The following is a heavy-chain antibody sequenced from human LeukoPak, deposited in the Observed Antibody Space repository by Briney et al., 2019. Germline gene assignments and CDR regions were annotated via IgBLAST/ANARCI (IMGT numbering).Heavy chain of an antibody. CDR1: GFTFDDYA. CDR3: AKAGGPDYYYGMDV. D-gene: IGHD3-10*01. J-gene: IGHJ6*02. CDR2: ISWNSGSI. V-gene: IGHV3-9*01. Sequence: GGSLRLSCAASGFTFDDYAMHWVRQAPGKGLEWVSAISWNSGSIGYADSVKGRFTISRDSAKNSLYLQMNSLRAEDTALYYCAKAGGPDYYYGMDVWGQGTTVTVSS.